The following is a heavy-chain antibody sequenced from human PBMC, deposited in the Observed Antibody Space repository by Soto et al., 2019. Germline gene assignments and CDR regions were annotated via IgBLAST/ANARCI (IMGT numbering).Heavy chain of an antibody. Sequence: EVQLVESGGGLVQPGGSLRLSCAASKFTFSRYWMHWVRQTPGKGLMWVARINTDGSRTTYADSVKGRFTISRDNAKNTVFLDMNSLRADDTAVYYCARVASGSDDWFAPWGQGTLVTVSS. CDR3: ARVASGSDDWFAP. CDR1: KFTFSRYW. CDR2: INTDGSRT. D-gene: IGHD1-26*01. V-gene: IGHV3-74*03. J-gene: IGHJ5*02.